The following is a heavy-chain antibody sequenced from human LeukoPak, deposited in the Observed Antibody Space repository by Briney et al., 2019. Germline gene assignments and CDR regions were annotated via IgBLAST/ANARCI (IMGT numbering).Heavy chain of an antibody. J-gene: IGHJ4*02. V-gene: IGHV1-3*04. Sequence: EASVKVSCKASGYTFTSYAIHWVRQAPGQRLEWMGWINTGNGNTKYSQKFQGRVTITRDTSASTAYMELSSLRSEDTAVYYCARFSIRGGATSLGYWGQGTLVTVSS. D-gene: IGHD1-26*01. CDR2: INTGNGNT. CDR3: ARFSIRGGATSLGY. CDR1: GYTFTSYA.